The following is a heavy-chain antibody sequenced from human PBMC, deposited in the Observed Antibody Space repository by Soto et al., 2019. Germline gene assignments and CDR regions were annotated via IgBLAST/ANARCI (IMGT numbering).Heavy chain of an antibody. J-gene: IGHJ5*02. CDR1: GGSISSSSYY. CDR2: IYYSGST. D-gene: IGHD2-15*01. CDR3: ARRLGAVVVVAANPKNWFDP. Sequence: SETLSLTCTVSGGSISSSSYYWGWIRQPPGKGLEWIGSIYYSGSTYYNPSLKSRVTISVDTSKNQFSLKLSSVTAADTAVYYCARRLGAVVVVAANPKNWFDPWGQGTLVTVSS. V-gene: IGHV4-39*01.